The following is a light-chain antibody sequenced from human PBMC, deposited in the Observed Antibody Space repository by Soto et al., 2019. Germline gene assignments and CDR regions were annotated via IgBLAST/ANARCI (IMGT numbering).Light chain of an antibody. Sequence: EIVLTQSPGTLSLSPGERASLSCRASQSVGSEKLAWYQQKPGQAPRLLIYSSSNRATGIPDRFSGGGSGTDFTLTISRLEPADFAVYYCQQYGRSPLTFGGGTKVDIK. CDR1: QSVGSEK. V-gene: IGKV3-20*01. CDR3: QQYGRSPLT. CDR2: SSS. J-gene: IGKJ4*01.